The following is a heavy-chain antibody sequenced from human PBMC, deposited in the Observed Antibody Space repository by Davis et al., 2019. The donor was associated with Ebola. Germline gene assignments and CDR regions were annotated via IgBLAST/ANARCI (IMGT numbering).Heavy chain of an antibody. CDR1: GFSFNSYT. CDR2: ITNGGSTN. Sequence: GESLKISCIASGFSFNSYTMNWVRQAPGKGLEWLSYITNGGSTNSYADSVKGRFTVSRDNAKNSLFLQMNSLRDEDTAVYYCARDLRGLLWFRGYYYGMDVWGQGTTVTVSS. V-gene: IGHV3-48*02. D-gene: IGHD3-10*01. J-gene: IGHJ6*02. CDR3: ARDLRGLLWFRGYYYGMDV.